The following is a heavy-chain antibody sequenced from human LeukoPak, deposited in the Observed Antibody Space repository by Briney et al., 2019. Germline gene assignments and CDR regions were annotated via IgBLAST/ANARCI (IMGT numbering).Heavy chain of an antibody. D-gene: IGHD6-19*01. Sequence: PSQTLSLTCAISGASVSSNSSTWNWIRQSPSRGLEWLGRTYYRSKWYYDYAVSVKSRITLNPDTSKNHFSLQLNSVTPEDTAVYYCARVISSGWERFDFWGQGTLVTVSS. CDR2: TYYRSKWYY. CDR1: GASVSSNSST. J-gene: IGHJ4*02. V-gene: IGHV6-1*01. CDR3: ARVISSGWERFDF.